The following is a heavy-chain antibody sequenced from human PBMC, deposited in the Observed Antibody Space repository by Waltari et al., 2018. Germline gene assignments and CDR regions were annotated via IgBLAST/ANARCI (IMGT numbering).Heavy chain of an antibody. V-gene: IGHV4-39*07. CDR1: GGSISSSSYY. D-gene: IGHD6-19*01. Sequence: QLQLQESGPGLVKPSETLSITCTVSGGSISSSSYYWGWIRQPPGKGLEWIGSIYYSGSTNYNPSLKRRVTISVDTSKNQFSLKLSSVTAADTAVYYCARDVGIYSSGWYGWYFDLWGRGTLVTVSS. CDR2: IYYSGST. CDR3: ARDVGIYSSGWYGWYFDL. J-gene: IGHJ2*01.